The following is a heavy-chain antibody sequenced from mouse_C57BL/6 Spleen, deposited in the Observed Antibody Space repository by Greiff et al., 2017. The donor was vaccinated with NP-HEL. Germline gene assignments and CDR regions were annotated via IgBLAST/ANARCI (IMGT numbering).Heavy chain of an antibody. CDR2: IYPGDGDT. CDR3: ASGNYYGSSYDMDY. CDR1: GYAFSSSW. D-gene: IGHD1-1*01. V-gene: IGHV1-82*01. J-gene: IGHJ4*01. Sequence: VQLQQSGPELVKPGASVKISCKASGYAFSSSWMNWVKQRPGQGLEWIGRIYPGDGDTNYNGKFKGKATLTADKSSSTAYMQLSSLTSEDSAVYCCASGNYYGSSYDMDYWGQGTAVTVSS.